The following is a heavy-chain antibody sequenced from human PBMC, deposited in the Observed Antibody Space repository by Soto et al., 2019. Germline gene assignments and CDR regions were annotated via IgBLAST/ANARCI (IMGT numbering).Heavy chain of an antibody. Sequence: ASVKVSRKVSGYTLTELSLHWVGQGPGKGLEWMGGFDPEDGETIYAQKFQGRVTMTEDTSTDTAYMELSSLRSEDTAVYYCATGLILEWFGTFDIWGQGTMVTVSS. J-gene: IGHJ3*02. CDR3: ATGLILEWFGTFDI. CDR1: GYTLTELS. D-gene: IGHD3-3*01. CDR2: FDPEDGET. V-gene: IGHV1-24*01.